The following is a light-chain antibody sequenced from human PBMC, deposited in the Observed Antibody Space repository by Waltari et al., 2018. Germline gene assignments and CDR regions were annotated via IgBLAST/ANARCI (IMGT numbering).Light chain of an antibody. CDR1: QSLLHPNGHNY. V-gene: IGKV2-28*01. J-gene: IGKJ3*01. CDR2: LGS. CDR3: MQALRGPLT. Sequence: DIVMTQSPLSLPVTPGEPASISCRSSQSLLHPNGHNYLVWYLQKPGQSPQLLSYLGSSRASGVPDRFSGSGSGTDFILKISRVEAEDVGIYYCMQALRGPLTFGPGTKVDIK.